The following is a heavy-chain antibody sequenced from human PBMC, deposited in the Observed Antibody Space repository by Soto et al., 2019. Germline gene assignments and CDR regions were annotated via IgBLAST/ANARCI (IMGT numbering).Heavy chain of an antibody. V-gene: IGHV1-69*01. CDR3: ARGYYSGSNPSSFDY. J-gene: IGHJ4*02. CDR1: GGTFSSYT. D-gene: IGHD1-26*01. CDR2: ITPTLNIA. Sequence: QLQLVQFGAEVREPGSSVKVSCKASGGTFSSYTVIWVRQAPGQGLEWMGGITPTLNIAKYAEKVQGRVTITADESTSTVNMHLSSLRSEDTAVYFCARGYYSGSNPSSFDYWGQGTLVAVSS.